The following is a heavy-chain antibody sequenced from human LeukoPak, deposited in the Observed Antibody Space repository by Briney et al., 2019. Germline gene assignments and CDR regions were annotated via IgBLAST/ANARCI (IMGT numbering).Heavy chain of an antibody. V-gene: IGHV5-51*01. Sequence: GESLKISCKGSGYSFTSYWIGWVRQMPGKGLEWMGIIYPGDSDIRYSPSFQGQVTISADKSISTAYLQWSSLKASDTAMYYCASHGAVAGKNFDYWGQGTPVTVSS. CDR1: GYSFTSYW. CDR2: IYPGDSDI. J-gene: IGHJ4*02. CDR3: ASHGAVAGKNFDY. D-gene: IGHD6-19*01.